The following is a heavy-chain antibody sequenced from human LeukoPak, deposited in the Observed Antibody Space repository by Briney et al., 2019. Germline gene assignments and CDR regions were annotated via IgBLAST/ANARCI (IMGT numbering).Heavy chain of an antibody. V-gene: IGHV4-34*01. J-gene: IGHJ5*02. CDR2: INHSGST. CDR3: ARGVTMVRGVIGNWFDP. CDR1: GVSFSGHY. Sequence: PSETLSLTCAVYGVSFSGHYWSWIRQPPGKGLEWIGEINHSGSTNYNPSLKSRVTISVDTSKNQFSLKLSSVTAADTAVYYCARGVTMVRGVIGNWFDPWGQGTLVTVSS. D-gene: IGHD3-10*01.